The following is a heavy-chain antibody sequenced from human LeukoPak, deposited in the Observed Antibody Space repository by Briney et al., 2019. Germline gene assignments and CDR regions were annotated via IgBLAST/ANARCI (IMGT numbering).Heavy chain of an antibody. V-gene: IGHV4-30-2*01. CDR2: IYHTGST. CDR3: PRGGVGPPPTWFAP. Sequence: PSQTLSLTCTVSGGSISGSGYYWSWIRQPPGKGLEWIGYIYHTGSTYYNPSLASRVTISVDRSKNQFSLRLTSVTAADTAVFYCPRGGVGPPPTWFAPWGQGTLVTVSS. J-gene: IGHJ5*02. D-gene: IGHD1-26*01. CDR1: GGSISGSGYY.